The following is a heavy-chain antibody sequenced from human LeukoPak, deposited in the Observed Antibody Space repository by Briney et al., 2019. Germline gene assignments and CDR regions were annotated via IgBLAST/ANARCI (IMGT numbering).Heavy chain of an antibody. J-gene: IGHJ5*02. V-gene: IGHV1-69*13. D-gene: IGHD2-2*01. Sequence: GASVKVSCKASGGTFSSYAISWVRQAPGQGLEWMGGIIPIFGTANYAQKFHGRVTITADESTSTAYMELSSLRSEDTAVYYCARDPGGYCSSTSCYVGWFDPWGQGTLVTVSS. CDR3: ARDPGGYCSSTSCYVGWFDP. CDR1: GGTFSSYA. CDR2: IIPIFGTA.